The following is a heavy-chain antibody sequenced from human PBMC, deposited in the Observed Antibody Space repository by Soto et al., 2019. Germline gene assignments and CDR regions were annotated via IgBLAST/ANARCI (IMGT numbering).Heavy chain of an antibody. CDR2: ISSISSYI. CDR1: GFTFSSYS. J-gene: IGHJ4*02. CDR3: ARDLPNIPRDAL. V-gene: IGHV3-21*01. Sequence: PGGSLRLSCAASGFTFSSYSMNWVRQAPGKGLEWVSSISSISSYIYYADSVKGRFTISRDNARNSLYLQMNSLRAEDTAVYYCARDLPNIPRDALWGQAPRVTDPS.